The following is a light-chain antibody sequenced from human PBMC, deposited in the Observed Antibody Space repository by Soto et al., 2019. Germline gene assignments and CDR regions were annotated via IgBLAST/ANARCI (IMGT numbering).Light chain of an antibody. J-gene: IGKJ2*01. V-gene: IGKV3-11*01. Sequence: EIVLTQSPATLSLSPGERATLSCRASQSVDSYLAWYQQKPGQAPRLLIYDGSYRASGIPARFSGSGSGTEFTLTISSLEPEDFAFDYCQQRSTWPWRTFGQGTKLEIK. CDR1: QSVDSY. CDR3: QQRSTWPWRT. CDR2: DGS.